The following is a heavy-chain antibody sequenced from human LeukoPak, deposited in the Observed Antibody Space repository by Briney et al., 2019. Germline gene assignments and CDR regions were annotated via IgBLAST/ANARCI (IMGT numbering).Heavy chain of an antibody. J-gene: IGHJ5*02. D-gene: IGHD6-19*01. V-gene: IGHV4-39*07. CDR3: ARDSRSGWGNWFDP. Sequence: SETLSLTCTVSGGSISSSSYYWGWIRQPPGKGLEWIGSIYYSGSTYYNPSLKSRVTISVDTSKNQFSLKLSSVTAADTAVYYCARDSRSGWGNWFDPWGQGTLVTVSS. CDR1: GGSISSSSYY. CDR2: IYYSGST.